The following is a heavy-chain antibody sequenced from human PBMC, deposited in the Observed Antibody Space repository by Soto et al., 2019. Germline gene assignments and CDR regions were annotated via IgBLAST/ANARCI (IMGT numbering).Heavy chain of an antibody. D-gene: IGHD5-18*01. CDR2: IWYDGSNK. Sequence: GGSLRLSCAASGFTFSSYGMHWVRQAPGKGLEWVAVIWYDGSNKYYADSVKGRFTISRDNSKNTLYLQMNSLRAEDTAVYYCAREGYSYGPKDYWGQGTLATVSS. J-gene: IGHJ4*02. CDR1: GFTFSSYG. V-gene: IGHV3-33*01. CDR3: AREGYSYGPKDY.